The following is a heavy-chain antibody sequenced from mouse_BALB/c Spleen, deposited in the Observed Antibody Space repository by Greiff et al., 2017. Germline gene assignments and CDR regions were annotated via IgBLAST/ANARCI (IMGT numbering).Heavy chain of an antibody. J-gene: IGHJ3*01. CDR1: GYSITSDYA. CDR2: ISYSGST. Sequence: EVKLQESGPGLVKPSQSLSLTCTVTGYSITSDYAWNWIRQFPGNKLEWMGYISYSGSTSYNPSLKSRISITRDTSKNQFFLQLNSVTTEDTATYYCARDGAARATFAYWGQGTLVTVSA. V-gene: IGHV3-2*02. D-gene: IGHD3-1*01. CDR3: ARDGAARATFAY.